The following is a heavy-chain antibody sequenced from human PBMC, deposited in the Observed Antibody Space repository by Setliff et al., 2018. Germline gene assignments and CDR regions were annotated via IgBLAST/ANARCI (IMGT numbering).Heavy chain of an antibody. CDR2: ISSSSSYI. CDR3: ARDLDGVTRLFDY. CDR1: GFTFSSYS. D-gene: IGHD3-3*01. J-gene: IGHJ4*02. V-gene: IGHV3-21*01. Sequence: PGGSLRLSCAASGFTFSSYSMNWVRQAPGKGLEWVSSISSSSSYIYYADSVKGRFTISRDNAKNSLYLQMNSLRAEDTAVYYCARDLDGVTRLFDYWGQGTLVTVSS.